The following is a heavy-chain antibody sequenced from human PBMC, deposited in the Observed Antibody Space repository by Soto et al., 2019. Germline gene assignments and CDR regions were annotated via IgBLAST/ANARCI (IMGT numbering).Heavy chain of an antibody. CDR3: AREGIYYYYGMDV. V-gene: IGHV3-15*07. Sequence: GGSLRLSCAASGFTFSNAWMNWVRQAPGKGLEWVGRVISKTDGATTDYAAPVKGRFTISRDNSKNTLYLQMNSPRAEDTAVYYCAREGIYYYYGMDVWGQGTTVTVSS. CDR2: VISKTDGATT. CDR1: GFTFSNAW. J-gene: IGHJ6*02.